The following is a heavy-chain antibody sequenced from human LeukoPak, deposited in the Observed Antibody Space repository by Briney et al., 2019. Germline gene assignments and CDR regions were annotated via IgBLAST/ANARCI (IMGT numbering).Heavy chain of an antibody. CDR3: ARHLDYYGSGTYEY. Sequence: PSETLSLTCTVSGGSTSSDHGSWIRQPPEKGLEWIGCISYRGSTNYNPSLKSRVTMSIDTSKNQFSLKLSSVTAADTAVYYCARHLDYYGSGTYEYWGQGTLVTVSS. J-gene: IGHJ4*02. CDR1: GGSTSSDH. CDR2: ISYRGST. D-gene: IGHD3-10*01. V-gene: IGHV4-59*08.